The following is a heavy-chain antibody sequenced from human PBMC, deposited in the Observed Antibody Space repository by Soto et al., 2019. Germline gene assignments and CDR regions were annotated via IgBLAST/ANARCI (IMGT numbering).Heavy chain of an antibody. J-gene: IGHJ5*02. CDR1: GYTFNNHY. CDR2: FNPSGGFT. Sequence: ASVKVSCKASGYTFNNHYMHWVRQAPGQGLEWMGVFNPSGGFTSYAQRFQGRLTVTGDTSTSTVYMEMSSLTSEDTAVYYCARDRVSADYFEHSGPAHWFDPWGQGTMVTVS. CDR3: ARDRVSADYFEHSGPAHWFDP. V-gene: IGHV1-46*02. D-gene: IGHD5-12*01.